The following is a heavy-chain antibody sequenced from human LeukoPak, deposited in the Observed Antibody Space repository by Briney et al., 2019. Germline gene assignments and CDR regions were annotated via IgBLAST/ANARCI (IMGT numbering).Heavy chain of an antibody. CDR1: GFTFSSYA. CDR3: TTAIQLWLDYFDY. CDR2: ISYDGSNK. J-gene: IGHJ4*02. Sequence: GGSLRLSCAASGFTFSSYAMHWVRQAPGKGLEWVAVISYDGSNKYYADSVKGRFTISRDNSKNTLYLQMNSLKTEDTAVYYCTTAIQLWLDYFDYWGQGTLVTVSS. D-gene: IGHD5-18*01. V-gene: IGHV3-30-3*01.